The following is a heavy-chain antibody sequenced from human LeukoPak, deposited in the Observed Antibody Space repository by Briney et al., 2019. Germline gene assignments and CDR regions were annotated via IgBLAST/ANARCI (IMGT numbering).Heavy chain of an antibody. V-gene: IGHV3-21*03. J-gene: IGHJ5*02. CDR2: ISSSSIYI. D-gene: IGHD6-19*01. CDR1: GFTFSSYS. Sequence: GGSLRLSCAASGFTFSSYSMNWVRQAPGKGLEWVSSISSSSIYIFYADSVKGRFTISRDNAKNSLYLQLNSLKSEDTAVYYCTTDRSCIAVANCDWVDPWGQGTLVTVSS. CDR3: TTDRSCIAVANCDWVDP.